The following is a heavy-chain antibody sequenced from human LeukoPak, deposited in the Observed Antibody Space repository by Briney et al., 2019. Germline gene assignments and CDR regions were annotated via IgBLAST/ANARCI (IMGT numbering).Heavy chain of an antibody. CDR3: AREKLPPGDYYDSSGYYSPVYYFDY. CDR2: IIPIFGTA. V-gene: IGHV1-69*13. CDR1: GGTFSSYA. J-gene: IGHJ4*02. Sequence: ASVKVSCKASGGTFSSYAISWVRQAPGQGLEWMGGIIPIFGTANYAQKFQGRVTITADESTSTAYMELSSLRSEDTAVYYCAREKLPPGDYYDSSGYYSPVYYFDYWGQGTLVTVSS. D-gene: IGHD3-22*01.